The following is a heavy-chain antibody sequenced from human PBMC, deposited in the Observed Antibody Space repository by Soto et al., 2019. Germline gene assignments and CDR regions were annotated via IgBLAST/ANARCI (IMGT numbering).Heavy chain of an antibody. CDR3: ARMESFGSWFHP. CDR1: GYTFTNND. CDR2: MNPGSGDT. Sequence: ASVKVSCKSSGYTFTNNDVSWVRQATGQGLEWMGWMNPGSGDTGYAQKFQGRVTMTRDISIATAYMELNSLTSEDTAIYYCARMESFGSWFHPWGQGTPVTVSS. V-gene: IGHV1-8*02. D-gene: IGHD5-18*01. J-gene: IGHJ5*02.